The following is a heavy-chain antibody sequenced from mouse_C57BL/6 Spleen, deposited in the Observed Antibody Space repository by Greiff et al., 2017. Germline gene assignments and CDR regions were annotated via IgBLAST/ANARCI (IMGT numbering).Heavy chain of an antibody. CDR1: GYTFTSYW. D-gene: IGHD1-1*01. J-gene: IGHJ2*01. V-gene: IGHV1-69*01. Sequence: VQLQQPGAELVMPGASVKLSCKASGYTFTSYWMHWVKQRPGQGLEWIGEIDPSDSYTNYNQKFKGKSTLTVDKSSSTAYMQLSSLTSEDSAVYYCARGYYGGDYGGQGTTLTVSS. CDR2: IDPSDSYT. CDR3: ARGYYGGDY.